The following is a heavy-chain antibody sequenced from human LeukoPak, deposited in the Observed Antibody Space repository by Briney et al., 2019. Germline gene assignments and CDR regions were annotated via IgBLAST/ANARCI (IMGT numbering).Heavy chain of an antibody. V-gene: IGHV1-8*01. Sequence: ASVKVSCKASGYTFTSYEINWVRQATGQGLDWMGWMNPTSGNGGYAQKFQGRVSMTRNTSISTAYMELSSLRSEDTAVYYCALRCITGTTVLYYYYGMDVWGQGNNVTVSS. CDR1: GYTFTSYE. J-gene: IGHJ6*01. CDR3: ALRCITGTTVLYYYYGMDV. D-gene: IGHD1-20*01. CDR2: MNPTSGNG.